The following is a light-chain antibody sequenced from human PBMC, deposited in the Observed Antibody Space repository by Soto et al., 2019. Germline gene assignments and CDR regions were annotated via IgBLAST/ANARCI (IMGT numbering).Light chain of an antibody. V-gene: IGKV2-28*01. CDR1: QRLLNSNGYNY. J-gene: IGKJ5*01. CDR3: MQALQSPIT. CDR2: LGS. Sequence: DIVMTQSPLSLPATPGEPASISCRSTQRLLNSNGYNYLDWYLQKPGQSPQLLISLGSNRASGVPDRFSGSGSGTDFTLKISRVEGEDVGVYYCMQALQSPITFGQGTRLEIK.